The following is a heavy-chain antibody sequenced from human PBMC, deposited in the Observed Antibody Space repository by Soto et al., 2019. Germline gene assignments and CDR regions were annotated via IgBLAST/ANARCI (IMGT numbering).Heavy chain of an antibody. CDR2: IRVYNGKT. CDR1: GYTFTSYD. D-gene: IGHD1-26*01. CDR3: ARASGGYSDR. J-gene: IGHJ5*02. V-gene: IGHV1-18*04. Sequence: QVQLVQSGAEVKKPGASVKVSCKASGYTFTSYDISWGRQAPGQGVEWMGWIRVYNGKTNYAQKFQDRVTVTTDTSTSTAYMELRSLRSDDTAVYYCARASGGYSDRWGKVTLVTVSS.